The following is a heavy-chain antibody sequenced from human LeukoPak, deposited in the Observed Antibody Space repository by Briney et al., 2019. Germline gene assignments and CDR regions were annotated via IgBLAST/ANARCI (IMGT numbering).Heavy chain of an antibody. V-gene: IGHV1-58*01. CDR1: GFTFTSSA. CDR2: IVVGSGNT. CDR3: ATQESYSSGWLN. D-gene: IGHD6-19*01. Sequence: GASVKVSCKASGFTFTSSAVQWVRQARGQRLEWIGWIVVGSGNTNYAQKLQERVTITRDMSTSTAYMELSSLRSEDTAVYYCATQESYSSGWLNWGQGTLVTVSS. J-gene: IGHJ4*02.